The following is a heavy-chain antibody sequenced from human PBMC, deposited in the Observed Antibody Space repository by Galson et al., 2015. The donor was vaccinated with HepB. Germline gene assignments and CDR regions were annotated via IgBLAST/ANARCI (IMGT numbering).Heavy chain of an antibody. D-gene: IGHD2-2*01. CDR2: IYYSGST. Sequence: SETLSLTCTVSGGSISSYYWSWIRQPPGKGLEWIGYIYYSGSTNYNPSLKSRVTISVDTSKNQFSLKLSSVTAADTAVYYCARGSSEYCSSTSCYLGAFDIWGQGTMVTVSS. V-gene: IGHV4-59*01. CDR3: ARGSSEYCSSTSCYLGAFDI. J-gene: IGHJ3*02. CDR1: GGSISSYY.